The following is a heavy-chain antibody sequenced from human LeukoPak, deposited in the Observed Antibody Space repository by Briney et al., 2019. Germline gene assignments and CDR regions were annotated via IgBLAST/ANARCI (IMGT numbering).Heavy chain of an antibody. CDR3: AKDMRGTAMTTSSLDY. J-gene: IGHJ4*02. Sequence: PDRSLRLSCAASGFTFNYSAMHWVRQAPGKGLEWVSVISWNSATIEYADSVKGRFTISRDNAKNSLHLQMNSLRAEDTALYYCAKDMRGTAMTTSSLDYWGQGTLVTVSS. D-gene: IGHD5-18*01. CDR2: ISWNSATI. CDR1: GFTFNYSA. V-gene: IGHV3-9*01.